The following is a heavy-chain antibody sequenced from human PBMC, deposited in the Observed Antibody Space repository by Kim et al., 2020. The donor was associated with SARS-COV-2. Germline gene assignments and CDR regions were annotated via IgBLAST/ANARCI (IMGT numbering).Heavy chain of an antibody. CDR1: GGSFSGYY. J-gene: IGHJ4*01. V-gene: IGHV4-34*01. CDR3: ARRGYCSGGSCYSAFKY. Sequence: SETLSLTCAVYGGSFSGYYWSWIRQPPGKGLEWIGEINHSGSTNYNPSLKSRVTISVDTSKNQFSLKLSSVTAADTAVYYCARRGYCSGGSCYSAFKYWG. CDR2: INHSGST. D-gene: IGHD2-15*01.